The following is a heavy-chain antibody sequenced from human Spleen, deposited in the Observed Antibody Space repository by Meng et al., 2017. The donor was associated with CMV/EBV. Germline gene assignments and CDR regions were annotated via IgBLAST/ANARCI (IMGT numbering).Heavy chain of an antibody. Sequence: QITLKESVPTLVKRXXTHTLTCTFSGFSLSTSGVGVGWIRQPPGKALEWLALIYWDDDKRYSPSLKSRLTITKDTSKNQVVLTMTNMDPVDTATYYCAHSGYSYGYPHAVEGWGQGTLVTVSS. CDR2: IYWDDDK. CDR3: AHSGYSYGYPHAVEG. V-gene: IGHV2-5*02. D-gene: IGHD5-18*01. CDR1: GFSLSTSGVG. J-gene: IGHJ4*02.